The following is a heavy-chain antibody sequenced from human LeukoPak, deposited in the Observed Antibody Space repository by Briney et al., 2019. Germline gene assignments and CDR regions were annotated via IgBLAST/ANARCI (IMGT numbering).Heavy chain of an antibody. V-gene: IGHV4-59*01. Sequence: PSETLSLTCTVSGGSISSYYWSWIRQPPGKGLEWIGYIYYSGSTNYNPSLRSRVTISVDTSKNQFSLKLSSVTAADTAVYYCAGHPLSGYYYYGMDVWGKGTTVTVSS. CDR3: AGHPLSGYYYYGMDV. D-gene: IGHD6-25*01. CDR2: IYYSGST. J-gene: IGHJ6*04. CDR1: GGSISSYY.